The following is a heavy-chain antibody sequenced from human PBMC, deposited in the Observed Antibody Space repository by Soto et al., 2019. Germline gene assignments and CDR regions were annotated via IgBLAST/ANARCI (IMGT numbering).Heavy chain of an antibody. V-gene: IGHV1-18*01. D-gene: IGHD3-16*01. Sequence: QVQLVQSGAEVKKPGASVKVSCKASGYTFTNFGISWVRQAPGQGLEWMGWISAYNGNTNYAQNCQGRVTMTTDTATRTAYMELRRLRSDETAVYYWARGGTPIDYWGQGPLVTVSS. CDR3: ARGGTPIDY. CDR2: ISAYNGNT. J-gene: IGHJ4*02. CDR1: GYTFTNFG.